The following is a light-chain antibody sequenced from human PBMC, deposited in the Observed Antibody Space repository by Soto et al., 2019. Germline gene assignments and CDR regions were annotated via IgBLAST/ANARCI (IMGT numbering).Light chain of an antibody. CDR1: QSINNW. J-gene: IGKJ2*01. Sequence: DIQMTQSPSTLSASVGDRVTITCRASQSINNWLAWYQQKPGKAPKLLIYEASILLTGVPSRFSGSGSGTEFTLTISSLQPDDFADYYCQQYDSDSSTFGQGTKLDI. CDR3: QQYDSDSST. V-gene: IGKV1-5*03. CDR2: EAS.